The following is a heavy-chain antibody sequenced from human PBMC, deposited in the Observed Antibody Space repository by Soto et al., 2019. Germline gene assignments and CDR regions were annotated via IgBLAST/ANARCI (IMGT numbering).Heavy chain of an antibody. CDR3: ARGFLEWLSPSFDY. Sequence: ASVKVSCKASGYTFTSYGISWVRQAPGQGPEWMGWISAYNGNTNYAQKLQGRVTMATDTSTSTAYMELRSLRSDDTAVYYCARGFLEWLSPSFDYWGQGTLVTVSS. CDR2: ISAYNGNT. CDR1: GYTFTSYG. D-gene: IGHD3-3*01. J-gene: IGHJ4*02. V-gene: IGHV1-18*01.